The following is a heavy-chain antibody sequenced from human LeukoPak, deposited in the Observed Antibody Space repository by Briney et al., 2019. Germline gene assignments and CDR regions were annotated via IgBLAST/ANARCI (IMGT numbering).Heavy chain of an antibody. J-gene: IGHJ4*02. CDR1: GGSLSSGGYY. Sequence: PSETLSLTCTVSGGSLSSGGYYWSWVRQHPGTGLEWLGYIYYSGSTYYNPSLKSRVTISVDTSKNQFSLKLSSVTAADTAVYYCARDSHGYQTPWWYWGQGTLVTVSS. CDR3: ARDSHGYQTPWWY. CDR2: IYYSGST. D-gene: IGHD2-15*01. V-gene: IGHV4-31*03.